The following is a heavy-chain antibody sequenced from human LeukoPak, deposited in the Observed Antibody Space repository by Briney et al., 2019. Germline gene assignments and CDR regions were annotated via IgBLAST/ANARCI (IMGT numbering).Heavy chain of an antibody. D-gene: IGHD7-27*01. CDR1: GGSFSGYY. CDR2: IHYTGAT. J-gene: IGHJ2*01. Sequence: PSETLSLTCAVYGGSFSGYYGSWIRQPPGKGLEWIGEIHYTGATNYKPSLKSRVTISGDPSKNQVSLRVSSVTAADTAVYYCARGVLGPYYFDLWGRGTLVTVSS. V-gene: IGHV4-34*01. CDR3: ARGVLGPYYFDL.